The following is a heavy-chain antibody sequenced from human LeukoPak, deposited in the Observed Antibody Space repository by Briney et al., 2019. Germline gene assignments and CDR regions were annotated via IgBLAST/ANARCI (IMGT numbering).Heavy chain of an antibody. Sequence: PGASVKVSCKASGDTFTDYYMHWVRQAPGQGLEWMGWINPYSGDTNYAQKFQGRVTMTRDTSISTAYMELSRLRSDDTAVYYCASGTPLTATVHSFDIWGQGTMVTVSS. CDR2: INPYSGDT. CDR1: GDTFTDYY. D-gene: IGHD7-27*01. J-gene: IGHJ3*02. CDR3: ASGTPLTATVHSFDI. V-gene: IGHV1-2*02.